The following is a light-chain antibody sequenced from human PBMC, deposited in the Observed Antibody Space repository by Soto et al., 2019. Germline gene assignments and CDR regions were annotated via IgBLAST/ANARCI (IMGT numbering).Light chain of an antibody. V-gene: IGKV1-9*01. CDR2: GAS. Sequence: DIQLTQSPSFLSASVGDRVTITCRASQDISSYLAGYQQKPGKAPKLLIFGASTLQSGVPSRFSGSGSGTEVTLTHSIMQPEDFATCSCQQLNSYSIFTFVPGPKVAI. J-gene: IGKJ3*01. CDR3: QQLNSYSIFT. CDR1: QDISSY.